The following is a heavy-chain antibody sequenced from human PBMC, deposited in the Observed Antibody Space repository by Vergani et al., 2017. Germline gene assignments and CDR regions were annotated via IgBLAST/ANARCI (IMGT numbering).Heavy chain of an antibody. CDR2: ISYDGSNK. Sequence: QVQLVESGGGVVQPGRSLRLSCAASGFTFSSYAMPWVRQAPGKGLEWVAVISYDGSNKYYADAVKGRFTISRDKSNNTLDLQMNSLRAEDTAVDYCARGPGGGYNVRGVTGYEYYYGMDVWGQGTTVTGSS. D-gene: IGHD3-10*02. CDR3: ARGPGGGYNVRGVTGYEYYYGMDV. V-gene: IGHV3-30-3*01. J-gene: IGHJ6*02. CDR1: GFTFSSYA.